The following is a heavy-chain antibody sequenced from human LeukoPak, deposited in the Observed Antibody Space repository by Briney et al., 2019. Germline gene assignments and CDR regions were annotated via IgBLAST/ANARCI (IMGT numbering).Heavy chain of an antibody. CDR3: ARINYYDSSGYYSQRIDY. D-gene: IGHD3-22*01. V-gene: IGHV5-51*01. CDR2: TYPGDSDT. CDR1: GYSFTSYW. Sequence: GESLKISCKGSGYSFTSYWIGWVRQMPGKGLEWMGITYPGDSDTRYSPSFQGQVTISADKSISTAYLQWSSLKASDTAMYYCARINYYDSSGYYSQRIDYWGQGTLVTVSS. J-gene: IGHJ4*02.